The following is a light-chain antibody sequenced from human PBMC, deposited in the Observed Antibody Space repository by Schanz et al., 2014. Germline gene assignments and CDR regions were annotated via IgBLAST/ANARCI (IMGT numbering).Light chain of an antibody. V-gene: IGLV2-8*01. CDR3: SSHGGSRV. J-gene: IGLJ3*02. Sequence: QSALTQPPSASGSPGQSVTFSCTGTSSDVGGYNYVSWYQQHPGKAPKLIIYEVNKRPSGVPDRFSGSKSGNTASLTVSGLQAEDEADYYCSSHGGSRVFGGGTKLTVL. CDR1: SSDVGGYNY. CDR2: EVN.